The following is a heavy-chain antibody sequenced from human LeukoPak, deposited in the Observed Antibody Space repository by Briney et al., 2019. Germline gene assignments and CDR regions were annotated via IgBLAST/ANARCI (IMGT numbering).Heavy chain of an antibody. CDR1: GDSISTYY. D-gene: IGHD5-18*01. V-gene: IGHV4-4*08. Sequence: SETLSLTCTVSGDSISTYYWSWIRQPPGKGLEYIGYIYNSGSTDYNPSLKSRVTMSVDTSINQFSLRLSSVTAADAAVYYCARENDRYGRIDYWGQGTQVTVSS. CDR3: ARENDRYGRIDY. J-gene: IGHJ4*02. CDR2: IYNSGST.